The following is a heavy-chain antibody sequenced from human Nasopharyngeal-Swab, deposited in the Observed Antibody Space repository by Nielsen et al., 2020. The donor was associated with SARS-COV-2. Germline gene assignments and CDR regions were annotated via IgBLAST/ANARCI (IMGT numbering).Heavy chain of an antibody. Sequence: SVKVSCKASGGTFSSYGINWVRQAPGQGVEWMGGIIPIFGTANYARKFQGRVTITADESTSTAYMELNSLRSEDTAVYYCAIWMGENDFDYWGQGTLVTVSS. D-gene: IGHD3-10*01. CDR3: AIWMGENDFDY. CDR1: GGTFSSYG. J-gene: IGHJ4*02. CDR2: IIPIFGTA. V-gene: IGHV1-69*13.